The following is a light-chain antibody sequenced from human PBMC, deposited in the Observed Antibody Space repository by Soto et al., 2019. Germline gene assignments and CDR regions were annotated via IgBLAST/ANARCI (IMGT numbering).Light chain of an antibody. CDR2: GAS. J-gene: IGKJ5*01. CDR1: QSVDSY. CDR3: QQRSSWPIT. V-gene: IGKV3-11*01. Sequence: PGERATLSCRASQSVDSYLVWYQQKPGQAPRLLIFGASSRATGIPARFSGSGSGTAFTLTINSLEPEDFAVYYCQQRSSWPITFGQGTRLEI.